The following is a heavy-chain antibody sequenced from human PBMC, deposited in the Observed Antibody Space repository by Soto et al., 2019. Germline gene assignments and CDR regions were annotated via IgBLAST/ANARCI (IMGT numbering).Heavy chain of an antibody. D-gene: IGHD2-8*01. Sequence: SETLSLTCTVSGGSISSYYWSWIRQPPGKGLEWIGYIYYSGSTNYNPSLKSRVTISVDTSKNQFSLKLSSVTAADTAVYYCARFTQWDYYYYGMDVWGQGTAVTVSS. J-gene: IGHJ6*02. CDR3: ARFTQWDYYYYGMDV. V-gene: IGHV4-59*01. CDR1: GGSISSYY. CDR2: IYYSGST.